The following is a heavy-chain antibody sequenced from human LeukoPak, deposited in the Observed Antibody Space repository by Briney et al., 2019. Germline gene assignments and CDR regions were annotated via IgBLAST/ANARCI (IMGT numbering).Heavy chain of an antibody. V-gene: IGHV4-61*02. J-gene: IGHJ4*02. Sequence: SETLSLTCTVSGASISSGSYYWIWLRQAAETGLEWIGRISTSGSPNYNPSLKGRVTMSVDTSNNQFPLKLTSVTAADTAIYYCARVHRRGFGEIFIDYWGQGTLVTVSS. D-gene: IGHD3-10*01. CDR3: ARVHRRGFGEIFIDY. CDR1: GASISSGSYY. CDR2: ISTSGSP.